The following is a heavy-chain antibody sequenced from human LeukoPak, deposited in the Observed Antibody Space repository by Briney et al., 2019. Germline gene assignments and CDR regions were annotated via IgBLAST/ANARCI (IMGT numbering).Heavy chain of an antibody. V-gene: IGHV3-53*01. CDR1: GFTVSSNY. CDR2: IYSGGST. CDR3: ARDLAAAGTRASY. J-gene: IGHJ4*02. Sequence: PGGSLRLSCAASGFTVSSNYMTWVRQAPGKGLEWISLIYSGGSTYYADSVKGRFTISRDNSKNTLYLQMNSLRAEDTAVYYCARDLAAAGTRASYWGQGTLVTVSS. D-gene: IGHD6-13*01.